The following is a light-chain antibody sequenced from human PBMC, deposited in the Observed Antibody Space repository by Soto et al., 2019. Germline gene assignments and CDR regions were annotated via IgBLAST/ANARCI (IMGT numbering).Light chain of an antibody. J-gene: IGKJ1*01. Sequence: EIVLTQSPATLSLSPGERATLSCRASQSVSSYLAWYQQKPGQAPGLLIYNASNRATGIPARFSGSGSGTDFTLTISSLEPEDFAVYYCQQHSNWPRTFGQGTK. CDR3: QQHSNWPRT. CDR1: QSVSSY. CDR2: NAS. V-gene: IGKV3-11*01.